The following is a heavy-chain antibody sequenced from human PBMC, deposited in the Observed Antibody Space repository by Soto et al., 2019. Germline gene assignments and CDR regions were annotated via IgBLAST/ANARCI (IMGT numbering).Heavy chain of an antibody. Sequence: QVQLQESGPGLVEPSQTLSLTCTVSGGSIRGGGHYWTWIRHRPGKGLECIGYINYSGSTYYNPSLRSRVTISVDTSQGQISLKLISVTAADTALYYCATVGSTYGNSFDNWGQGTLVTVSS. CDR3: ATVGSTYGNSFDN. CDR1: GGSIRGGGHY. D-gene: IGHD5-18*01. J-gene: IGHJ4*02. CDR2: INYSGST. V-gene: IGHV4-31*03.